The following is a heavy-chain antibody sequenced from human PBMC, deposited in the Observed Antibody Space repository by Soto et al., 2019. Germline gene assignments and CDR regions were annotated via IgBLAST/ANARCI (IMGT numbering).Heavy chain of an antibody. D-gene: IGHD2-15*01. Sequence: ASETLSLTCTVSGGSISSGNYYWSLVCQPPGKGLEWIGFISYSGSTYYSTSLKSRVTISVDTSKSQFSLNLSFVTAADTSVYYCATMGTPATGLYFFDYWGQGSLVTVSS. CDR2: ISYSGST. CDR1: GGSISSGNYY. J-gene: IGHJ4*02. V-gene: IGHV4-30-4*01. CDR3: ATMGTPATGLYFFDY.